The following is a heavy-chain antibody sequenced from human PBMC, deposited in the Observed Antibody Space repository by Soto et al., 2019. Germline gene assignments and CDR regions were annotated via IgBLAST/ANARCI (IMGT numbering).Heavy chain of an antibody. CDR2: IQSDGSSP. V-gene: IGHV3-74*01. D-gene: IGHD2-21*02. Sequence: VQLVESGGGLVQPGGSLRLSFEASGFTFNYYWMHWVRQAPGKGLVWVSRIQSDGSSPDYVDSVKGRFTISRDNAKNTLYLQMNNLRAEDTDVYYCARGGDPDYWGQGTLVTVSS. CDR1: GFTFNYYW. J-gene: IGHJ4*02. CDR3: ARGGDPDY.